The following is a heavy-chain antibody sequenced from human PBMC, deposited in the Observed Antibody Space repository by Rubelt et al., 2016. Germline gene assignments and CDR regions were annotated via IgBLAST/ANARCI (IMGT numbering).Heavy chain of an antibody. J-gene: IGHJ4*02. Sequence: KKPGSSVKVSCKASGGTFSSYAISWVRQAPGQGLEWMGRIIPILGIANYAQKFQGRVTITADKSTSTAYMELSSLRSENTAVYYCARDLGDYSSGWRMRRGFDYWGQGTLVTVSS. D-gene: IGHD6-19*01. CDR1: GGTFSSYA. CDR3: ARDLGDYSSGWRMRRGFDY. V-gene: IGHV1-69*04. CDR2: IIPILGIA.